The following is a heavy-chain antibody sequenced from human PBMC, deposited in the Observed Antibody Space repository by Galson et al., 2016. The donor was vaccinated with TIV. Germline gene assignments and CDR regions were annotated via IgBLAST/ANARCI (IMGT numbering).Heavy chain of an antibody. CDR2: VSYDGSKQ. CDR1: GFIFNDHV. J-gene: IGHJ6*03. CDR3: AKGPFDYYYMDV. V-gene: IGHV3-30-3*01. Sequence: SLRLSCAASGFIFNDHVMHWVRQAPGKGLVWVALVSYDGSKQLYAGSVQGRFTISRDNSKNMVFLQMNSLRPEDTAVYYCAKGPFDYYYMDVWGKGTTVTVSS.